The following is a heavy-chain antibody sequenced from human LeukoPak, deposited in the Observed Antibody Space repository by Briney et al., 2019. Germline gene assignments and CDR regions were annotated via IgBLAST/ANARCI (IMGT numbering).Heavy chain of an antibody. J-gene: IGHJ6*03. CDR2: INSDGSST. V-gene: IGHV3-74*01. CDR1: GFTFSSYW. CDR3: ARDPADYYDSSGFPYYMDV. D-gene: IGHD3-22*01. Sequence: GGSLRLSCAASGFTFSSYWMHWVRQAPGKGLVWVSRINSDGSSTSYADSVKGRFTISRDNAKNTLYLQMNSLRAEDTVVYYCARDPADYYDSSGFPYYMDVWGKGTTVTVSS.